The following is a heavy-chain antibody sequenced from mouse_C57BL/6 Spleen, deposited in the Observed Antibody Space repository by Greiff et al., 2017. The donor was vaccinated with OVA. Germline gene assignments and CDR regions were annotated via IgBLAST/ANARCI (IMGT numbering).Heavy chain of an antibody. CDR3: AREGYDGYTRFAY. J-gene: IGHJ3*01. CDR2: IYPGGGYT. D-gene: IGHD2-3*01. V-gene: IGHV1-63*01. Sequence: VKLQESGAELVRPGTSVKMSCKASGYTFTNYWIGWAKQRPGHGLEWIGDIYPGGGYTNYNEKFKGKATLTADKSSSTAYMQFSSLTSEDSAIYYCAREGYDGYTRFAYWGQGTLVTVSA. CDR1: GYTFTNYW.